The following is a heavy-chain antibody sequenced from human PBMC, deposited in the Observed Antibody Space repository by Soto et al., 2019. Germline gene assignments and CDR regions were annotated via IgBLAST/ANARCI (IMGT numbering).Heavy chain of an antibody. D-gene: IGHD5-12*01. CDR2: IRSKAYGGTT. CDR3: TREVVEMATIWFDY. J-gene: IGHJ4*02. Sequence: SLRLSCTASGFTFGDYAMSWFRQAPGKGLEWVGFIRSKAYGGTTEYAASVKGRFTISRDDSKSIACLQMNSLKTEDTAVYYCTREVVEMATIWFDYWGQGTLVTVSS. V-gene: IGHV3-49*03. CDR1: GFTFGDYA.